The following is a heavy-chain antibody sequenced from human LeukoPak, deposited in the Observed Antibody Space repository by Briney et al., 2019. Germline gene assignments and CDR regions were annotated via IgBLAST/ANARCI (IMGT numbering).Heavy chain of an antibody. Sequence: GGSLRLSCAASGFTFSSYAMSWVRQAPGKGLEWVSAISGSGGSTYYADSVKGRFTISRDNSKNTLYLQMNNLRAEDTAVYYCAKAAYYYDSRGVDYWGQGTLVTVSS. CDR2: ISGSGGST. V-gene: IGHV3-23*01. CDR1: GFTFSSYA. D-gene: IGHD3-22*01. J-gene: IGHJ4*02. CDR3: AKAAYYYDSRGVDY.